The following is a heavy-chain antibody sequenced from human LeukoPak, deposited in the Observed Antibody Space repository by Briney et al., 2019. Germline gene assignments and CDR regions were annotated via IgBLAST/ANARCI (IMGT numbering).Heavy chain of an antibody. Sequence: SETLSLTCAVYGGSFSGYYWNWIRQPPGKGLEWIGEMNDSGSIKYNPSLKSRVTISVDTSKNQFSLILSSVTAADTAVYYCAREGAYRTYGDYSPFDFWGQGTLVTVSS. D-gene: IGHD4-17*01. CDR1: GGSFSGYY. CDR2: MNDSGSI. J-gene: IGHJ5*01. CDR3: AREGAYRTYGDYSPFDF. V-gene: IGHV4-34*01.